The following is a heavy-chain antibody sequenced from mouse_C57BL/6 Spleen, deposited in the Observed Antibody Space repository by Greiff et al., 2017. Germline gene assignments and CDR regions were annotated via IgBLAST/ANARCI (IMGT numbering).Heavy chain of an antibody. CDR1: GYAFSSSW. Sequence: VQLQQSGPELVKPGASVKISCKASGYAFSSSWMNWVKQRPGKGLEWIGRIYPGDGDTNYNGKFKGKATLTADKSSSTAYMQLSSLTSEDSAVYCCARRGYGSSSYYAMDYWGQGTSVTVSS. J-gene: IGHJ4*01. D-gene: IGHD1-1*01. CDR3: ARRGYGSSSYYAMDY. CDR2: IYPGDGDT. V-gene: IGHV1-82*01.